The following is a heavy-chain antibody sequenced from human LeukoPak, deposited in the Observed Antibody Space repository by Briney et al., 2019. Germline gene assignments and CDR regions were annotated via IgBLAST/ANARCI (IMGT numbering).Heavy chain of an antibody. CDR1: GGSISSSSYY. V-gene: IGHV4-39*01. D-gene: IGHD6-13*01. Sequence: PSETLSLTCTVSGGSISSSSYYWGWIRQPPGKGLEWIGSIYYSGSTYYNPPLKSRVTISVDTSKNQFSLKLSSVTAADTAVYYCATRDGQIAAAGTWFDPWGQGTLVTVSS. CDR2: IYYSGST. CDR3: ATRDGQIAAAGTWFDP. J-gene: IGHJ5*02.